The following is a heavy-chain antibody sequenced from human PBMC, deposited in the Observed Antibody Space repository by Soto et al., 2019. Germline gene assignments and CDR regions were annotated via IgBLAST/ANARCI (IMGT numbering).Heavy chain of an antibody. Sequence: QVQLQESGPGLVRPSGTLSLTCSVSGDSISTNKWWIWVRQPPGKGLEWIGETYHTGRTNYNPSLESRVTISVDKPKNQFSLKLNSVTAADTAVYYCARSSRYAYDCGEENFDYWGQGTLVTASS. J-gene: IGHJ4*02. D-gene: IGHD2-21*01. CDR2: TYHTGRT. CDR1: GDSISTNKW. CDR3: ARSSRYAYDCGEENFDY. V-gene: IGHV4-4*02.